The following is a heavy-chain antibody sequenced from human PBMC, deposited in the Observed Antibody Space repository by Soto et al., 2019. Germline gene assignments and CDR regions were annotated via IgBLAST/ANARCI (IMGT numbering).Heavy chain of an antibody. V-gene: IGHV4-4*07. CDR1: GGSISSYY. CDR3: SGGGRATNYYYYYGMDV. CDR2: IYTSGST. Sequence: SETLSLTCPVSGGSISSYYWSWIRQPAGKGLEWIGRIYTSGSTNYNPSLKSRVTMSVDPSKNQFSLKLSSVTAADTAVYYWSGGGRATNYYYYYGMDVWGQGTTVTVSS. J-gene: IGHJ6*02. D-gene: IGHD3-10*01.